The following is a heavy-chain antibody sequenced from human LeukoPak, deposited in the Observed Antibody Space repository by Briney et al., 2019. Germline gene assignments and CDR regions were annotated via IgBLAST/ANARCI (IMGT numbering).Heavy chain of an antibody. CDR2: SRGMGTI. CDR3: ARGKSGSYGLEDY. Sequence: GGSLRLSCAASGFTFSSYWMHWVRQAPGRGWGGSHVSRGMGTINYAGSVRGRFTISRDNAKNTLYLQMNSLRAEDTAVYYCARGKSGSYGLEDYLGQGTLVTVSS. J-gene: IGHJ4*02. V-gene: IGHV3-74*01. CDR1: GFTFSSYW. D-gene: IGHD1-26*01.